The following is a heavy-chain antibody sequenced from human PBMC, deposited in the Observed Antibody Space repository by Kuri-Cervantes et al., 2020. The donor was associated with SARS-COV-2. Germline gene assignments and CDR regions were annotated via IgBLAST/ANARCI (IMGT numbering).Heavy chain of an antibody. D-gene: IGHD6-6*01. CDR1: GYTFTTYG. J-gene: IGHJ4*02. Sequence: ASVKVSCKASGYTFTTYGINWVRQAPGQGLEWMGWISTYITNTNYSQKFQGRVTMTTDTSTSTAYMELRSLRSDDTAVYYCARAERPNTSCDYWGQGTLVTVSS. CDR3: ARAERPNTSCDY. CDR2: ISTYITNT. V-gene: IGHV1-18*01.